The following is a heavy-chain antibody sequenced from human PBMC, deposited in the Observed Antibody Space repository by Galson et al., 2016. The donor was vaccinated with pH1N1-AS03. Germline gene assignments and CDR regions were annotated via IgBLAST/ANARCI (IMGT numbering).Heavy chain of an antibody. J-gene: IGHJ4*02. Sequence: SLRLSCAASGFAFSSYGVHWVRQAPGKGLEWVALITYDGTTKFYAGSLKGRFNISRDNSKNTLYLQMNSPRAEDTAIYYCAREERNFDYWGQGTLVTVSS. CDR3: AREERNFDY. D-gene: IGHD1-1*01. V-gene: IGHV3-30*03. CDR2: ITYDGTTK. CDR1: GFAFSSYG.